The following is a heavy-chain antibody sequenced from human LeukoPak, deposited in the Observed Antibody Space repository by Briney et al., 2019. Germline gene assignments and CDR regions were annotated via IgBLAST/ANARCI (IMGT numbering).Heavy chain of an antibody. J-gene: IGHJ4*02. D-gene: IGHD2-2*01. CDR2: ISSSSSYI. CDR3: ARDGGYCSSTSCYVFDY. V-gene: IGHV3-21*01. CDR1: GFTFSSYS. Sequence: GGSLRLSXAASGFTFSSYSMNWVRQAPGKGLEWVSSISSSSSYIYYADSVKGRFTISRDNAKNSLYLQMNSLRAEDTAVYYCARDGGYCSSTSCYVFDYWGQGTLVTVSS.